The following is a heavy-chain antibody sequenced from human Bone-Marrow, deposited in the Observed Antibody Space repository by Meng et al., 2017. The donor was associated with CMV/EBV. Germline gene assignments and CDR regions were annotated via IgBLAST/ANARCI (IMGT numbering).Heavy chain of an antibody. V-gene: IGHV1-69*05. Sequence: SVKVSCKASGYTFTSYYMHWVRQAPGQGLEWMGGIIPIFGTANYAQKFQGRVTITTDESTSTAYMELSSLRSEDTAVYYCARHLLRITIFGVVNHAYYYYGMDVWGQGTTVTVSS. J-gene: IGHJ6*02. D-gene: IGHD3-3*01. CDR1: GYTFTSYY. CDR3: ARHLLRITIFGVVNHAYYYYGMDV. CDR2: IIPIFGTA.